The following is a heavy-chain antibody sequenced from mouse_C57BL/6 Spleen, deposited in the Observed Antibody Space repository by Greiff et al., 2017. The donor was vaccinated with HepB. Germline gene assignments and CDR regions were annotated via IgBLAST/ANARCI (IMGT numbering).Heavy chain of an antibody. J-gene: IGHJ1*03. V-gene: IGHV1-81*01. CDR2: IYPRSGNT. Sequence: QVQLQQSGAELARPGASVKLSCKASGYTFTSYGISWVKQRTGQGLEWIGEIYPRSGNTYYNEKFKGKATLTADISSSTAYMELRSLTSEDSAVYFCARGRFYSNEEYFDVWGTGTTVTVSS. CDR3: ARGRFYSNEEYFDV. D-gene: IGHD2-5*01. CDR1: GYTFTSYG.